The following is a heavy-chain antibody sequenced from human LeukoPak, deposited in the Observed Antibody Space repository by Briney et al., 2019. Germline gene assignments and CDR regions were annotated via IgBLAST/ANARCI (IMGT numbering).Heavy chain of an antibody. J-gene: IGHJ4*02. CDR1: GFTFSSYA. CDR2: ISGSGGST. CDR3: AKRGIAARRGDYFDY. Sequence: PGGSLRLSCAASGFTFSSYAMSWVRQAPGKGLEWVSAISGSGGSTYYADSVKGRFTISRDNSKNTLYLQMNSLRAEDTAVYYCAKRGIAARRGDYFDYWGQGTLVTVSS. V-gene: IGHV3-23*01. D-gene: IGHD6-6*01.